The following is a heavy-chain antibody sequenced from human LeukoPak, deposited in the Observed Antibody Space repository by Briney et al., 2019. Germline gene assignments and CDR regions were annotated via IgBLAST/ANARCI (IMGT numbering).Heavy chain of an antibody. Sequence: PSETLSLTCTVSGGSISGYYWSWLRQPPGKGLEWIGYISDSGSTNYHPSPKSRVTISVDTSKNQFSLKLTSVTTADSAVYYCARGAGWYSPWGQGTLVTVSS. V-gene: IGHV4-59*01. J-gene: IGHJ5*02. CDR3: ARGAGWYSP. CDR2: ISDSGST. D-gene: IGHD6-19*01. CDR1: GGSISGYY.